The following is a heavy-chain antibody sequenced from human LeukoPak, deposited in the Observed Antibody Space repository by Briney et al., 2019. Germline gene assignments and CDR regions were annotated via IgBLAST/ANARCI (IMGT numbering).Heavy chain of an antibody. V-gene: IGHV3-49*04. D-gene: IGHD3-22*01. J-gene: IGHJ4*02. Sequence: GGSLRLSCTASGFTFGDYAMSWVRQAPGKGLEWVGFIRSKAYGGTTEYAASVKGRFTISRDDSKSIAYLQMNSLKTEDTAVYYCTRDHWSLYYWGLEGDYWGQGTLVTVSS. CDR1: GFTFGDYA. CDR2: IRSKAYGGTT. CDR3: TRDHWSLYYWGLEGDY.